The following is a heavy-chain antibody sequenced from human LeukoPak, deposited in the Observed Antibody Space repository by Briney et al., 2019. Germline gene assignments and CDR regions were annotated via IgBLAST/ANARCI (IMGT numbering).Heavy chain of an antibody. CDR3: ARHWDNNGRNFDY. Sequence: ASETLSLTCIVSGGSIRRSSYYWGWIRQPPGKGLEWIGSIYYSGSTYYNPSLKSRVTISVDTSKNQFSLSLTSVTAADTAVYYCARHWDNNGRNFDYWGRGTLVTVSS. D-gene: IGHD1-14*01. CDR1: GGSIRRSSYY. J-gene: IGHJ4*02. CDR2: IYYSGST. V-gene: IGHV4-39*01.